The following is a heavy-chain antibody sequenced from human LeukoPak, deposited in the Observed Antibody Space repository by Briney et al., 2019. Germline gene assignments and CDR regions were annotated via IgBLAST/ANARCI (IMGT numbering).Heavy chain of an antibody. J-gene: IGHJ3*02. V-gene: IGHV4-39*01. CDR1: GGSSSDTTYY. D-gene: IGHD3-22*01. CDR3: ASPSKLVISRGGFDI. Sequence: SETLSLTCTVPGGSSSDTTYYWTWIRQPPGKGLEWIASIYFSETKYNPSLKSRVTISGDTSKNQFSLKLSSVTAADTAVYYCASPSKLVISRGGFDIWGQGTVVTVSA. CDR2: IYFSET.